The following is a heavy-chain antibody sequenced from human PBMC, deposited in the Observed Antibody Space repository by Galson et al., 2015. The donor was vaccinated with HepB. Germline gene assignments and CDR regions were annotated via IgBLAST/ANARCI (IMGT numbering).Heavy chain of an antibody. CDR3: ARAEWVGATDY. CDR1: GFTVSSNH. D-gene: IGHD1-26*01. V-gene: IGHV3-53*01. Sequence: SLRLSCAASGFTVSSNHMSWVRQAPGKGLEWVSVIYSGGSTYYADSVKGRFTISRDNSKNTLYLQMNGLRAEDTAVYYCARAEWVGATDYWGQGTLVTVSS. CDR2: IYSGGST. J-gene: IGHJ4*02.